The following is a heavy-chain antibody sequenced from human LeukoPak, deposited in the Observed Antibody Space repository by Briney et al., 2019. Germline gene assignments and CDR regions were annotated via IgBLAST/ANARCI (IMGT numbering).Heavy chain of an antibody. CDR2: INHSGST. J-gene: IGHJ5*02. Sequence: SETLSLTCAVYGGSFSGYYWSWIRQPPGKGLEWIGEINHSGSTNYNPSLKSRVTISVDTSKNQFSLKLSSVTAADTAVYYCARGNHYYGSGSYYTRYWFDPWGHGTLVTVSS. D-gene: IGHD3-10*01. CDR1: GGSFSGYY. CDR3: ARGNHYYGSGSYYTRYWFDP. V-gene: IGHV4-34*01.